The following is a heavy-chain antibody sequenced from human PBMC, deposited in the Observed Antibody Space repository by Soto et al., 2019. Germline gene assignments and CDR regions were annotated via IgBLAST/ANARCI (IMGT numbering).Heavy chain of an antibody. CDR3: ASGYCSGGSCYPFDY. Sequence: EVQLVESGGGLVQPGGSLRLSCAASGFTFSSYSMNWVRQAPGKGLEWVSYISSSSSTIYYADSVKGRFTISRDNAKNSLYLQMNSLIDEDTAVYYCASGYCSGGSCYPFDYWGQGTLVTVSS. CDR2: ISSSSSTI. D-gene: IGHD2-15*01. J-gene: IGHJ4*02. CDR1: GFTFSSYS. V-gene: IGHV3-48*02.